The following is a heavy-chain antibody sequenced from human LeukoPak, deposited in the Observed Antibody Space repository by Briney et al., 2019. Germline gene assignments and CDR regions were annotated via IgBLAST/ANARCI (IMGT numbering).Heavy chain of an antibody. CDR1: GFTFNSYA. D-gene: IGHD6-19*01. Sequence: GGSLRLSCAASGFTFNSYAMSWVRQAPGKGLEWVSAISGSGGSTYYADFVKGRFTISRDNSKNTLYLQMNSLTAEDTAVYYCAVGLDIAVPGPGGYFDYWGQGTLVPVCS. V-gene: IGHV3-23*01. CDR3: AVGLDIAVPGPGGYFDY. CDR2: ISGSGGST. J-gene: IGHJ4*02.